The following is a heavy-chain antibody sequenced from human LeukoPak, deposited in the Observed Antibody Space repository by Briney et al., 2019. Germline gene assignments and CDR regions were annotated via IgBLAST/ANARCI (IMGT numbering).Heavy chain of an antibody. Sequence: ASVKVSCKASGSTFTSYGISWVRQAPGQGLEWMGWISIYNGDTNYAQKLHGRVTMTTDTSRSKATMHLSSMRCEDPAGHYYARDPLGNDFWGGYLGWFDPWGQGTLVTVSS. CDR3: ARDPLGNDFWGGYLGWFDP. V-gene: IGHV1-18*01. CDR1: GSTFTSYG. J-gene: IGHJ5*02. CDR2: ISIYNGDT. D-gene: IGHD3-3*01.